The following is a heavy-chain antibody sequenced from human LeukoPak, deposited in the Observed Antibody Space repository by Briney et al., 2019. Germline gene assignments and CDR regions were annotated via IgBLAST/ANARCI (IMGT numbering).Heavy chain of an antibody. CDR2: INWNGGST. V-gene: IGHV3-20*04. D-gene: IGHD3-10*02. CDR3: AELGITMIGGV. Sequence: GGSPRLSCAASGFTFDDYGMSWVRQAPGKGLEWVSGINWNGGSTGYADSVKGRFTISRDSAKNSLYLQMNSLRAEDTAVYYCAELGITMIGGVWGKGTTVTISS. CDR1: GFTFDDYG. J-gene: IGHJ6*04.